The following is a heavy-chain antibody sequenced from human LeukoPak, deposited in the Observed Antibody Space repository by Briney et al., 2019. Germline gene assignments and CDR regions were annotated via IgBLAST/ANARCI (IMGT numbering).Heavy chain of an antibody. V-gene: IGHV3-9*01. Sequence: GGSLRLSCAASGFTFDDYAMHWVRQAPGKGLEWVSGISWNSGSIGYADSVKGRFTISRDNAKNSLYLQMNSLSAEDTAFYYCAKDTGIAVAGHIDYWGQGTLVIVSS. CDR3: AKDTGIAVAGHIDY. CDR1: GFTFDDYA. J-gene: IGHJ4*02. D-gene: IGHD6-19*01. CDR2: ISWNSGSI.